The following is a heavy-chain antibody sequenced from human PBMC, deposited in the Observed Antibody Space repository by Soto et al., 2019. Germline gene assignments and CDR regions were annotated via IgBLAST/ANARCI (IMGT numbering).Heavy chain of an antibody. Sequence: GESLKISCKGSGYSFTSYWISWVRQMPGKGLEWMGRIDPSDSYTNYSPSFQGHVNISADKSISTAYLQWSSLKASDTAMYYCARLAGYSGYDSYSGFDYWGQGTLVTVSS. CDR3: ARLAGYSGYDSYSGFDY. V-gene: IGHV5-10-1*01. D-gene: IGHD5-12*01. CDR1: GYSFTSYW. CDR2: IDPSDSYT. J-gene: IGHJ4*02.